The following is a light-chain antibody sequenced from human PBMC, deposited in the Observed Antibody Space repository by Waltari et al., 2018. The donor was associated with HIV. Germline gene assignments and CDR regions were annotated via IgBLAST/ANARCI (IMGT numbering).Light chain of an antibody. V-gene: IGLV2-14*03. CDR2: DVS. CDR3: SSYTSSSALYVV. J-gene: IGLJ2*01. CDR1: SSDVGGYNY. Sequence: QSALTPPASVSGSPGQSITISCTGTSSDVGGYNYVTWYQQHPGKAPKLIIYDVSNRPTAVSNSCSGSKSGNTASLTISGLQAEDEADYYCSSYTSSSALYVVFGGGTKLTVL.